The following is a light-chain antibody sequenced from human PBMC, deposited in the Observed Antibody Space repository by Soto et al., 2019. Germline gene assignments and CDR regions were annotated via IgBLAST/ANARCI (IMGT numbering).Light chain of an antibody. CDR1: SSNIETNP. CDR2: NDD. CDR3: GTWDASLSAGV. V-gene: IGLV1-51*01. Sequence: QSVLTQPPSVSAAPGQKVTISCSGSSSNIETNPVSWYRHLPGTVPKLLIHNDDKRPSGISDRFSGSKSGTSATLGITGLQTGDEADYYCGTWDASLSAGVFGGGTKVTVL. J-gene: IGLJ2*01.